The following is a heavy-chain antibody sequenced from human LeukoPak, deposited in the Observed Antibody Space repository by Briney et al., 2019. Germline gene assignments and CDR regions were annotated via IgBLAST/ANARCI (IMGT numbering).Heavy chain of an antibody. CDR2: ISAYNGNT. CDR1: GYTFTSYG. CDR3: ARIEYSSSDYYYYYMDV. J-gene: IGHJ6*03. Sequence: ASVKVSCKASGYTFTSYGISWVRQAPGQGLEWMGWISAYNGNTNYAQKLQGRVTMTTDTSTSTAYMERRSLRSDDTAVYYCARIEYSSSDYYYYYMDVWGKGTTVTVSS. V-gene: IGHV1-18*01. D-gene: IGHD6-6*01.